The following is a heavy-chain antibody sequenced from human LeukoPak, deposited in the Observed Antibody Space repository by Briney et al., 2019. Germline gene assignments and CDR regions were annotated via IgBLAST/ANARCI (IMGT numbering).Heavy chain of an antibody. V-gene: IGHV4-59*01. CDR1: GGSISSYY. D-gene: IGHD3-22*01. J-gene: IGHJ6*03. CDR3: ARDPRSRSGYSHMDV. Sequence: KPSETLSLTCTVSGGSISSYYWSWIRQPPGKGLEWIGYIYYSGSTNYNPSLKSRVTISVDTSKNQFSLKLSSVTAADTAVYYCARDPRSRSGYSHMDVWGKGTTVTVSS. CDR2: IYYSGST.